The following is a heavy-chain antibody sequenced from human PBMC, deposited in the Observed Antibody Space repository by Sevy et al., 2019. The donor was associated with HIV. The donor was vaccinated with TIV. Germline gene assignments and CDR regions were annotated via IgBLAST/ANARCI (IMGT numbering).Heavy chain of an antibody. Sequence: GGSLRLSCAASGFTFSSYSMNWVRQAPGKGLEWVSSISSSSSYIYYADSVKGQFTISRDNAKNSLYLQMNSLRAEDTAVYYCARERSNWNQYYYYYYMDVWGKGTTVTVSS. V-gene: IGHV3-21*01. CDR2: ISSSSSYI. CDR3: ARERSNWNQYYYYYYMDV. D-gene: IGHD1-20*01. CDR1: GFTFSSYS. J-gene: IGHJ6*03.